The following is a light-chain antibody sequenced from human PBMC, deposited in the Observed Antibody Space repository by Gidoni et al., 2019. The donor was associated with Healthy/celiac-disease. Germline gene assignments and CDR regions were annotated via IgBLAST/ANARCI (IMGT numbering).Light chain of an antibody. CDR3: QQYDNLPLYT. CDR1: QDISNY. Sequence: DIQMTQAPASLSASVGDRVTITCQASQDISNYLNWYQQNPGNAPKLLIYDASNLETGVPSRFSGSGSGTDFPFTISSLQPEAIATYYCQQYDNLPLYTFXQXTQLEIK. J-gene: IGKJ2*01. V-gene: IGKV1-33*01. CDR2: DAS.